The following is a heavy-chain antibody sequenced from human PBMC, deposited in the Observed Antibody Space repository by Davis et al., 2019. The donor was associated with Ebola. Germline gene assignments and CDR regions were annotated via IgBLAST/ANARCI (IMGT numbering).Heavy chain of an antibody. V-gene: IGHV3-23*01. CDR2: TTLSGGST. D-gene: IGHD3-3*01. CDR1: GFTFDFYA. Sequence: GESLKISCAASGFTFDFYAMSWVRQAPGKGLEWVSATTLSGGSTYYADSVKGRFTISRDNSRNTLYLQMNSLRAEDTALYYCAKSGLSFGVVKYHYGMDAWGKGTTVTVSS. CDR3: AKSGLSFGVVKYHYGMDA. J-gene: IGHJ6*04.